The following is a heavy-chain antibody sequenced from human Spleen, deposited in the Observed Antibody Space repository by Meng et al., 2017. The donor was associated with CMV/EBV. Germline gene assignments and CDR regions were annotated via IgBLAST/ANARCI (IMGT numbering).Heavy chain of an antibody. V-gene: IGHV1-46*01. CDR2: INPSGGST. CDR3: ARDHRKRYYYDSSGHLDY. J-gene: IGHJ4*02. D-gene: IGHD3-22*01. Sequence: ASVKVSCKASGYTFTSYYMHWVRQAPGQGLEWMGIINPSGGSTSYAQKFQGRVTMTRDTSISKAYMELSRLRSDDTAVYYCARDHRKRYYYDSSGHLDYWGQGTLVTVSS. CDR1: GYTFTSYY.